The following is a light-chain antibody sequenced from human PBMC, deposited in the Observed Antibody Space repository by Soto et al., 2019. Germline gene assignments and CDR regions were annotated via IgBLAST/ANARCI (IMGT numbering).Light chain of an antibody. Sequence: QSVLTQPPSVSGAPGQRVTISCTGSSSNIGAGYDVHWYQQLPGTAPKLIIYGNSNRPSGVPDRFSGSKSGTSASLAITGLQAEDEPDYYCQSYDSSLSGSVFGGGTKVTVL. CDR1: SSNIGAGYD. CDR2: GNS. V-gene: IGLV1-40*01. CDR3: QSYDSSLSGSV. J-gene: IGLJ2*01.